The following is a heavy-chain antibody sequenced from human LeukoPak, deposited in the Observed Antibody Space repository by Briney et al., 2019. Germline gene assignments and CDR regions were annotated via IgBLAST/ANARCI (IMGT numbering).Heavy chain of an antibody. CDR1: GYTSTGHH. V-gene: IGHV1-2*02. Sequence: ASVKVSCKASGYTSTGHHMHWVRQAPGQGLEWMGWINPNSGSTNYAQKFQGRVTMTRDASISTAYMELRSDDTAVYYCALYQSSYTNSEGAFDIWGQGTMVTVSS. CDR2: INPNSGST. J-gene: IGHJ3*02. D-gene: IGHD4-11*01. CDR3: ALYQSSYTNSEGAFDI.